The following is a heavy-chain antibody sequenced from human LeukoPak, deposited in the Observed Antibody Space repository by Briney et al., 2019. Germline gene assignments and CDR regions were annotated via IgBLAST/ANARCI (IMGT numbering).Heavy chain of an antibody. Sequence: ASVKVSCKTSGYTFTGYYMHWVRQAPGHGLEWMGWINPNSGGTKNAQRFQGRVTMTRDTSLSTVYMYLSRLRSDDTAVYYCARERGYCSISTCYTSDAFDIWGQGTMVTVSS. CDR2: INPNSGGT. J-gene: IGHJ3*02. V-gene: IGHV1-2*02. CDR3: ARERGYCSISTCYTSDAFDI. D-gene: IGHD2-2*02. CDR1: GYTFTGYY.